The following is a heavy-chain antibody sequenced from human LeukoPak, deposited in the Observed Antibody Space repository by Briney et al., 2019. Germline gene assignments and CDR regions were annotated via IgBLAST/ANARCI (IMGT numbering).Heavy chain of an antibody. D-gene: IGHD6-13*01. CDR1: GYTFTGYY. CDR3: ARGGDSSSWFTSPDY. V-gene: IGHV1-2*02. J-gene: IGHJ4*02. CDR2: INPNSGGT. Sequence: ASVKVSCKASGYTFTGYYMHWVRQAPGQGLEWVGWINPNSGGTNYAQKFQGRVTMTRDTSINTSYMDLSRLRSDDTAVYYCARGGDSSSWFTSPDYWGQGTLVTVSS.